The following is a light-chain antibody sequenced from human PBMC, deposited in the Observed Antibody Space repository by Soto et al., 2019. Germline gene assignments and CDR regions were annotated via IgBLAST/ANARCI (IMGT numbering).Light chain of an antibody. V-gene: IGKV3-11*01. CDR2: DAS. CDR1: QSVSRN. J-gene: IGKJ4*01. Sequence: EIVLTQSPATLSLSPGERATLSCRASQSVSRNLAWYQQKPGQIPRLLIYDASNRATGIPARFSGSGSGTDFTLTISSLEPEDFAVYYCQQRGNWPPYTFGGGTKVEIK. CDR3: QQRGNWPPYT.